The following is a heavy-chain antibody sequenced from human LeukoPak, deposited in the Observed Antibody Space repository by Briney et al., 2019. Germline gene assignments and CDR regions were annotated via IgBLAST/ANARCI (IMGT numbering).Heavy chain of an antibody. CDR1: GGSLSYYY. D-gene: IGHD2-21*02. V-gene: IGHV4-34*01. CDR2: INRSGST. J-gene: IGHJ4*02. Sequence: SETLSLTCAVYGGSLSYYYWSWIRQSPEKGLEWIGEINRSGSTNYNPSLKSRVSISVDTSKNQFSLKLSAVTAADTAIYYCARGGFYCGDDCYVDYWGQGALVTVSS. CDR3: ARGGFYCGDDCYVDY.